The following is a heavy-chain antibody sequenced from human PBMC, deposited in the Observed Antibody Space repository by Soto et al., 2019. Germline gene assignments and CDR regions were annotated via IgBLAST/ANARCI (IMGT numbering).Heavy chain of an antibody. D-gene: IGHD2-15*01. Sequence: QVQLVQSGAEVKKPGSSVKVSCKASGGTFSSYTISWVRQAPGQGLEWMGRIIPILGIANYAQKFQGRVRITADKSTSTAYMELSSLRSEDTAVYYCASQYCSGGSCYFDYWGQGTLVTVSS. J-gene: IGHJ4*02. CDR1: GGTFSSYT. CDR2: IIPILGIA. CDR3: ASQYCSGGSCYFDY. V-gene: IGHV1-69*02.